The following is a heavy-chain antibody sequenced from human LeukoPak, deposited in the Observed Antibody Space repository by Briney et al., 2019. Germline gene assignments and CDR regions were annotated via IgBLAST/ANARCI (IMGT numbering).Heavy chain of an antibody. D-gene: IGHD3-22*01. CDR1: GFNFDDYG. CDR2: INWNGAWT. J-gene: IGHJ5*02. Sequence: GGSLRLSCAASGFNFDDYGMSWVRQAPGKGLEGVCDINWNGAWTGYADSVKGRFTISRDNDKNSLYLQMNSLRAEDTALYYCAGYYYDSSRGFDLWGQGTLVTVSA. V-gene: IGHV3-20*04. CDR3: AGYYYDSSRGFDL.